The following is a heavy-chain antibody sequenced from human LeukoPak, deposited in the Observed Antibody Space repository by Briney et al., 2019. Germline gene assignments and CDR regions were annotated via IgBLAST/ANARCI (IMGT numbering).Heavy chain of an antibody. V-gene: IGHV3-30*18. CDR1: GFTFSSYG. J-gene: IGHJ4*02. CDR3: AKDPGSYSLSFDY. CDR2: ISYDGSNK. Sequence: PGRSLRLSCAASGFTFSSYGMHWVRQAPGKGLEWVAVISYDGSNKYYADSVKGRFTISKDNSKNTLYLQMNSLRAEDTAVYYCAKDPGSYSLSFDYWGQGTLVTVSS. D-gene: IGHD1-26*01.